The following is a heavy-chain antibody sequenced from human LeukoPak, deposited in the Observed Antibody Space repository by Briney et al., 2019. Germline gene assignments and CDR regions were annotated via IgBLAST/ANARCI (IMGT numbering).Heavy chain of an antibody. J-gene: IGHJ4*02. CDR3: AKDIKSGSGRTLYFDY. D-gene: IGHD1-26*01. CDR2: ISWNSGSI. Sequence: GGSLRLSCAASGLTFSSYSMNWVRQAPGKGLEWVSGISWNSGSIGYADSVKGRFTISRDNAKNSLYLQMSSLRAEDTALYYCAKDIKSGSGRTLYFDYWGQGTLVTVSS. V-gene: IGHV3-9*01. CDR1: GLTFSSYS.